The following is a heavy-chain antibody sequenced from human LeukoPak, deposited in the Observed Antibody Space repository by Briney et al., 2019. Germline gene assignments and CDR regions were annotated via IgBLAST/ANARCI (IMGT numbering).Heavy chain of an antibody. Sequence: ASVKVSCKASGYTFTSYDINWVRQATGQGLEWMGWMNPDSGNTGYAQKFQGRVTITRNTSISTAYMELSSLRSEDTAVYYCARGMLDTAMVTDDAFDIWGQGTMVTVSS. CDR2: MNPDSGNT. CDR1: GYTFTSYD. D-gene: IGHD5-18*01. CDR3: ARGMLDTAMVTDDAFDI. J-gene: IGHJ3*02. V-gene: IGHV1-8*03.